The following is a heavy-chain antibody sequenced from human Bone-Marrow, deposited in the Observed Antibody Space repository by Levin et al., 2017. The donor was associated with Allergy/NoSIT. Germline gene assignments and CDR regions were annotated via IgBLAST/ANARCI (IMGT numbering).Heavy chain of an antibody. CDR2: IKQDGSEQ. CDR3: AKTSRSSTDTDY. Sequence: GGSLRLSLTCAASGFTFSSFWMSWVRQAPGKGLEWVANIKQDGSEQYYLDSVKGRFTISRDNAENSLYLQMNSLRVEDTAVYYCAKTSRSSTDTDYWGQGTLVTVSS. D-gene: IGHD6-6*01. J-gene: IGHJ4*02. CDR1: GFTFSSFW. V-gene: IGHV3-7*01.